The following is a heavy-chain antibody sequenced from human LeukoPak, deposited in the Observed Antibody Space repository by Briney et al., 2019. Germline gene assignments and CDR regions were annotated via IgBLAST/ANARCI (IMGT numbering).Heavy chain of an antibody. J-gene: IGHJ3*02. D-gene: IGHD1-26*01. CDR2: IYYSGST. Sequence: PSETLSLTCTVSGGSISSSSYYWGWIRQPPGKGLEWIGSIYYSGSTYYNPSLKSRVTISVDTSKNQFSLKLSSVTAADTAVYYCARPGSVSSPGAFDIWGQGTMVTVSS. V-gene: IGHV4-39*01. CDR3: ARPGSVSSPGAFDI. CDR1: GGSISSSSYY.